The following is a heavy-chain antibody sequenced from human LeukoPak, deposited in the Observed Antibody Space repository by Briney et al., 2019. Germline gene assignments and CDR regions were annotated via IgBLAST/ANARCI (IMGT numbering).Heavy chain of an antibody. D-gene: IGHD3-10*01. J-gene: IGHJ6*02. Sequence: GRSLRLSCAASGFTFSTYGMHWVRQAPGKGLDWVAAIWYDGSNKYYEDSVKGRFTISRDNSKNTLYLQMNRLRGEDTAVYYCARGAYGSGNYNNAYGMDVWGQGITVTVSS. CDR3: ARGAYGSGNYNNAYGMDV. CDR1: GFTFSTYG. V-gene: IGHV3-33*01. CDR2: IWYDGSNK.